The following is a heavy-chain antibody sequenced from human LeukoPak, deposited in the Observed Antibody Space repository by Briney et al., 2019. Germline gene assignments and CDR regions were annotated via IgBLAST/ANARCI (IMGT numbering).Heavy chain of an antibody. CDR1: GYTFTGYY. Sequence: ASVKVSCKASGYTFTGYYMHWVRQAPGQGLEWMGRINPNSGGTNYAQKFQGRVTMTRDTSISTAYMELSRLRSDDTAVYYCARVVRGAAAGNNWFDPWGQGTLVTVSS. D-gene: IGHD6-13*01. CDR2: INPNSGGT. V-gene: IGHV1-2*06. CDR3: ARVVRGAAAGNNWFDP. J-gene: IGHJ5*02.